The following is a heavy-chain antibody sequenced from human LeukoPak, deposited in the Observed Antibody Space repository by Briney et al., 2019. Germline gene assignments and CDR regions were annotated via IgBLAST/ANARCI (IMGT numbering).Heavy chain of an antibody. CDR3: ARDQERSDNWFDP. J-gene: IGHJ5*02. CDR1: GYTFTSYG. Sequence: GASVKVSCKASGYTFTSYGINWVRQAPGQGLEWVGWISAYNRNTNYAQKSQGRVTLTTDTSTSTAYMELRSLRSDDTALYYCARDQERSDNWFDPWGQGTLVTVSS. V-gene: IGHV1-18*04. D-gene: IGHD3-3*01. CDR2: ISAYNRNT.